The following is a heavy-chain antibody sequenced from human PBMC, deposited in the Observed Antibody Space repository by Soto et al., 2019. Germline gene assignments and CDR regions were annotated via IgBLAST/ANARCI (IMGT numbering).Heavy chain of an antibody. CDR2: IIPMFGTA. CDR1: GDTFSSYA. V-gene: IGHV1-69*19. Sequence: QVQLVQSGAEVKKPGSSVKVSCKASGDTFSSYAINWVRQAPGQGLEWMGGIIPMFGTANYAQKLGGIVTMTAGESTRTVYMELSSLRSEDTAVYYCARVGAAHYYDSIGYYSPLEYWGQGTLVTVSS. J-gene: IGHJ4*02. CDR3: ARVGAAHYYDSIGYYSPLEY. D-gene: IGHD3-22*01.